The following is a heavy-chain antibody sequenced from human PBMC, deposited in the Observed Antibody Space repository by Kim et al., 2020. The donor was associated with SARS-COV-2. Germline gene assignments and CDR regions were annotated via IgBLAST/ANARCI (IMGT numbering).Heavy chain of an antibody. CDR1: GDSITSGGQY. Sequence: SETLSLTCRVSGDSITSGGQYWSWVRQPPGQGLEWIGFISDRGDTYYTPSLRSRITISRDTSRNQFSLKVTSMTAADTAVYYCTRDSDGAYGDFYYFAFWGQGALVTASS. V-gene: IGHV4-30-4*01. J-gene: IGHJ4*02. CDR3: TRDSDGAYGDFYYFAF. D-gene: IGHD4-17*01. CDR2: ISDRGDT.